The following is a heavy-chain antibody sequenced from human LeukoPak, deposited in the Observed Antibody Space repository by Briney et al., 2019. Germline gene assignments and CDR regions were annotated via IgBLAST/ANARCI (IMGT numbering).Heavy chain of an antibody. CDR3: ARVTTEHENFDY. V-gene: IGHV4-39*07. J-gene: IGHJ4*02. Sequence: SETLSLTCTVSGGSISSSSYYWGWIRQPPGKGLEWIGSIYYSGSTYYNPSLKSRVTISVDTSKNQFSLKLSSVTAADTAVYYCARVTTEHENFDYWGQGTLVTVSS. CDR2: IYYSGST. D-gene: IGHD2/OR15-2a*01. CDR1: GGSISSSSYY.